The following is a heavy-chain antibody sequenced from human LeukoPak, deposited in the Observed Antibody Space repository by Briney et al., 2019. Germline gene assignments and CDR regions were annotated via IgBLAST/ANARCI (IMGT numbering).Heavy chain of an antibody. D-gene: IGHD1-26*01. CDR2: IHHNGEMT. CDR1: GFTLTWHV. V-gene: IGHV3-64D*06. Sequence: LAGGSLRLSCAASGFTLTWHVMHWVRQAPGKALEYVSFIHHNGEMTSYAESVRGRFTVSRDNSKNTLFLELSSLRTYDTAVYYCVRDMSGKYSFDYWGQGTLVIVST. CDR3: VRDMSGKYSFDY. J-gene: IGHJ4*02.